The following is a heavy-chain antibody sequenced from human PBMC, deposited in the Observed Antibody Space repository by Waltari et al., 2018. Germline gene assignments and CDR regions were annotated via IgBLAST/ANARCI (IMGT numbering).Heavy chain of an antibody. CDR3: ARHAFSEFAY. J-gene: IGHJ4*02. D-gene: IGHD3-16*01. CDR2: INHSGST. CDR1: GGSFRGYY. V-gene: IGHV4-34*01. Sequence: QVQLQQWGAGLLKPSETLSLTCAVYGGSFRGYYWSWIRQPPGKGLEWIGEINHSGSTNYNPSLKSRVTISVDTSKNQFSLKLSSVTAADTAVYYCARHAFSEFAYWGQGTLVTVSS.